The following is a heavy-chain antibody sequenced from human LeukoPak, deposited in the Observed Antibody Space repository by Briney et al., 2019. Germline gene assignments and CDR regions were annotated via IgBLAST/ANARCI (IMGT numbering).Heavy chain of an antibody. J-gene: IGHJ4*02. Sequence: PGGSLRLSCAASGFTFTTYAMSWVRQAPGKGLEWVSTISGSGGSTFCADSVKGRFTISRDNSKNTLSLQMNSLRAEDTAVYYCAKGESYSSSSYYFDFWGQGTQVTVSS. CDR3: AKGESYSSSSYYFDF. V-gene: IGHV3-23*01. CDR1: GFTFTTYA. CDR2: ISGSGGST. D-gene: IGHD6-19*01.